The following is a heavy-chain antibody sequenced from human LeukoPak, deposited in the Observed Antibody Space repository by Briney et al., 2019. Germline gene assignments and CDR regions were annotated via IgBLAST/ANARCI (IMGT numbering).Heavy chain of an antibody. V-gene: IGHV3-23*01. D-gene: IGHD6-6*01. CDR1: GFTFSSYA. CDR2: ISGSGGST. J-gene: IGHJ4*02. Sequence: GGSLRLSCAASGFTFSSYAMSWVRQAPGKGLEWVSAISGSGGSTYYADSVKSRFTISRDNSKNTLYLQMNSLRAEDTAVYYCAKASTSYSSSSPSDYWGQGTLVTVSS. CDR3: AKASTSYSSSSPSDY.